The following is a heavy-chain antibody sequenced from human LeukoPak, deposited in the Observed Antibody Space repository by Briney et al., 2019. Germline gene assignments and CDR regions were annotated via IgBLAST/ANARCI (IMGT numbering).Heavy chain of an antibody. CDR3: GRDPNGDYVGAFDF. CDR1: GITLSNYR. V-gene: IGHV3-23*01. CDR2: ISDTGGST. Sequence: GGSLRLSCAVSGITLSNYRMTWVRQAPGKGLEWVAGISDTGGSTNYADSVKGRFTISRVNPKNTLYLQMNSLRAEDTAIYYCGRDPNGDYVGAFDFWGQGTLVTVSS. J-gene: IGHJ3*01. D-gene: IGHD4-17*01.